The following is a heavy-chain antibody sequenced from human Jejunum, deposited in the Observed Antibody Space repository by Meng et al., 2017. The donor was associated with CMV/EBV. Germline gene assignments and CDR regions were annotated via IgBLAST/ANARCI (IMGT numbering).Heavy chain of an antibody. Sequence: SGFSLTSSCVGVGWIRQPPGQALEWLALIYGDDDKRYSPSLNTSLTITKDTFKNQVVLRMTNMDPVDTATYYCAYSYCSTGTCYSFYYWGQGTLVTVSS. CDR3: AYSYCSTGTCYSFYY. V-gene: IGHV2-5*02. D-gene: IGHD2-15*01. CDR1: GFSLTSSCVG. CDR2: IYGDDDK. J-gene: IGHJ4*02.